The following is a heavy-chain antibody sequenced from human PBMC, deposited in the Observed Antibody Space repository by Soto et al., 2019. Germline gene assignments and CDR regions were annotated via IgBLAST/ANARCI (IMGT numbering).Heavy chain of an antibody. CDR2: ISSSSSYI. CDR3: ASGPAGLYYYDSSGYHPIEY. CDR1: GFTFSSYS. Sequence: GGSLRLSCAASGFTFSSYSMNWVRQAPGKGLEWVSSISSSSSYIYYADSVKGRFTISRDNAKNSLYLQMNSLRAEDTAVYYCASGPAGLYYYDSSGYHPIEYWGQGTLVTVSS. V-gene: IGHV3-21*01. D-gene: IGHD3-22*01. J-gene: IGHJ4*02.